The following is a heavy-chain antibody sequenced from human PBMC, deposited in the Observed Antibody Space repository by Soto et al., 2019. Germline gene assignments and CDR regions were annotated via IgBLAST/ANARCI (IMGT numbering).Heavy chain of an antibody. V-gene: IGHV4-39*01. Sequence: SETLSLTCTVSGGSISSSSYYWVWIRQPPGKGLEWIGSIYYSGSTDYNPTLKSRVTISVDTSQNQFSLKLSSVTAADTAVYYCAREIDYYYYMDVWGKGTTVTVSS. CDR2: IYYSGST. J-gene: IGHJ6*03. CDR3: AREIDYYYYMDV. CDR1: GGSISSSSYY.